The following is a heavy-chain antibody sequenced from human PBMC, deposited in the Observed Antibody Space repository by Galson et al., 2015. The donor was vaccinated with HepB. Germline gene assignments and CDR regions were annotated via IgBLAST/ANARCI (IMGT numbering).Heavy chain of an antibody. CDR1: GFSFTRYA. CDR3: AKDGIMVANNPYHFHY. CDR2: ITSSGGNS. Sequence: SLRLSCATSGFSFTRYAMTWVRQAPGKGLEWVSSITSSGGNSYYTDSVKGRFTVSRDNSKNTLLLQLDSPRAEDTAMNFCAKDGIMVANNPYHFHYWGQGTLVTVSS. J-gene: IGHJ4*02. D-gene: IGHD2-15*01. V-gene: IGHV3-23*01.